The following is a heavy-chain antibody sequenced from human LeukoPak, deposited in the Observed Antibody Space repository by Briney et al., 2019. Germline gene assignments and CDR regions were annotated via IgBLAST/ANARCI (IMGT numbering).Heavy chain of an antibody. CDR3: ARDYGSWGYFQH. J-gene: IGHJ1*01. CDR2: ISSSSSYI. V-gene: IGHV3-21*01. D-gene: IGHD3-10*01. CDR1: GFTFSSYS. Sequence: GGSLRLSCAASGFTFSSYSMNWVRQAPGKGLEWVSSISSSSSYIYYADSVKGRFTISRDNAKNSLYLQMNSLRAEDTAVYYCARDYGSWGYFQHWGQGTLVTVSS.